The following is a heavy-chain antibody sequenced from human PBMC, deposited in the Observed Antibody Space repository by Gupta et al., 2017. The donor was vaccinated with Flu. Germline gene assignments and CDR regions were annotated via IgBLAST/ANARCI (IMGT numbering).Heavy chain of an antibody. J-gene: IGHJ5*02. CDR1: GYIFTSHY. CDR3: ARDQSTSRSWWFDP. Sequence: QGQLAQSGAEVKRPGASVKVSCKSSGYIFTSHYMHWVRQAPGQGLEWMGVINPRGVRATYAQKFQGRVTLTRDTSTSTDYMELSNLRSEDTAVYYWARDQSTSRSWWFDPWGQGTLVTVSS. V-gene: IGHV1-46*01. D-gene: IGHD1-1*01. CDR2: INPRGVRA.